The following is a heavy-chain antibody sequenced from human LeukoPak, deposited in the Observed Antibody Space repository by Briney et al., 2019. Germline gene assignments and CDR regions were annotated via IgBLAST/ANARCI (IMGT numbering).Heavy chain of an antibody. CDR2: VYYSENI. V-gene: IGHV4-59*01. J-gene: IGHJ4*02. CDR3: AAGITGRTIDY. D-gene: IGHD1-20*01. CDR1: SGSINSYY. Sequence: SETLSLTCTVSSGSINSYYWNWIRQPPGKGLEWIGYVYYSENIYYGPSLKSRVTISVDTSKKQFSLKLNSVTAADTAVYYCAAGITGRTIDYWGQGTLVTVSS.